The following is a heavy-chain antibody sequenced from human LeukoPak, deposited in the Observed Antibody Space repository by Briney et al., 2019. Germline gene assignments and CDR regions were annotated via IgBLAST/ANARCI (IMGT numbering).Heavy chain of an antibody. CDR3: ASGYDSSGSKGYFDY. Sequence: GGSLRLSCAASGFTFDDYAMHWVRQAPGKGLEWVSGISWNSGSVGYADSVKGRFTISRDNAKNSLYLQMNSLRAEDTALYYCASGYDSSGSKGYFDYWGQGTLVTVSS. J-gene: IGHJ4*02. D-gene: IGHD3-22*01. CDR2: ISWNSGSV. CDR1: GFTFDDYA. V-gene: IGHV3-9*01.